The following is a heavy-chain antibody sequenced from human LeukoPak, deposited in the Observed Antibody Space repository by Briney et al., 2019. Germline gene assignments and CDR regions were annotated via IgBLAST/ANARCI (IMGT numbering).Heavy chain of an antibody. CDR1: GYTFTSYD. CDR2: MNPNSGNT. D-gene: IGHD1-26*01. J-gene: IGHJ4*02. V-gene: IGHV1-8*03. CDR3: ARGSGSYYDFDY. Sequence: GASVKVSCKASGYTFTSYDINWVRQATGQGLEWMGWMNPNSGNTGYAQKFQGRVTITRNTSISTAYMELSSLRSGDTAVYYCARGSGSYYDFDYWGQGTLVTVSS.